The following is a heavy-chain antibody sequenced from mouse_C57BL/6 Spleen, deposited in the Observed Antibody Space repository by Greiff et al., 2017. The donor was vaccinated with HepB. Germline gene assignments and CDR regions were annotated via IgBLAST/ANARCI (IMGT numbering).Heavy chain of an antibody. D-gene: IGHD1-1*01. Sequence: VQLQQSGAELVRPGTSVKMSCKASGYTFTNYWIGWAKQRPGHGLEWIGDIYPGGGYTNYNEKFKGKATLTADKSSSTAYMQFSSLTSEDSAIYYCARRKFGTTVAPFDYWGQGTTLTVSS. V-gene: IGHV1-63*01. CDR3: ARRKFGTTVAPFDY. J-gene: IGHJ2*01. CDR2: IYPGGGYT. CDR1: GYTFTNYW.